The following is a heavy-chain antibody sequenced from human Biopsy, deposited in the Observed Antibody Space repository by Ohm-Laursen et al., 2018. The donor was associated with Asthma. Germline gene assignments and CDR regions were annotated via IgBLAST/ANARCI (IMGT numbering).Heavy chain of an antibody. CDR2: IYYSGTT. D-gene: IGHD2-21*01. J-gene: IGHJ4*02. CDR1: GGSISSDY. V-gene: IGHV4-59*01. Sequence: SETLSLTCPVSGGSISSDYWSWIRQPPGKGLEWIGHIYYSGTTKYRPSLKSRVTISVDTSKNQFSLKLRSVTAADAAVYYCARGIARETGLFDHFDYWGQGTLVTVSS. CDR3: ARGIARETGLFDHFDY.